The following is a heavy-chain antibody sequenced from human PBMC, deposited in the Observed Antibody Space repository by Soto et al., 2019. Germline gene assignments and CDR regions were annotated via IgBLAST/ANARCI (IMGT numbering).Heavy chain of an antibody. Sequence: SETLSLTCAVYGGSFSGYYWSWIRQPPGKGLEWIGEINHSGSTNYNPSLKSRVTISVDTSKNQFSLKLSSVTAADTAVYYCARIPTNWGSSTSIGAYLDYWGQGTLVTVSS. CDR1: GGSFSGYY. V-gene: IGHV4-34*01. CDR2: INHSGST. J-gene: IGHJ4*02. CDR3: ARIPTNWGSSTSIGAYLDY. D-gene: IGHD7-27*01.